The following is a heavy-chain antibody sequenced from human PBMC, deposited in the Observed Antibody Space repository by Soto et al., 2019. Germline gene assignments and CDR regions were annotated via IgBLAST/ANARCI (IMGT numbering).Heavy chain of an antibody. CDR2: ISSSSSYI. CDR1: GFTFSSYT. D-gene: IGHD1-20*01. Sequence: PGGSLSLSCAASGFTFSSYTMNWVRQAPGKGLEWVSSISSSSSYIYYADSVKGRFTISRDNAKNSLYLQMNGLRAEDTAVYYCARILIIGTTRGPYFDYWGQGTLVTVSS. CDR3: ARILIIGTTRGPYFDY. J-gene: IGHJ4*02. V-gene: IGHV3-21*01.